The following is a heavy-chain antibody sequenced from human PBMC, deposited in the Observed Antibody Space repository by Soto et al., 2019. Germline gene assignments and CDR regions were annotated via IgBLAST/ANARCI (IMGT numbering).Heavy chain of an antibody. V-gene: IGHV3-23*01. D-gene: IGHD4-4*01. Sequence: VGSVRLSCAASGFPFSTYPMNWVRQVPGKGLEWVSGISGSGISTFYADSVKGRFTISRDNSKNTVYLQMNRLRAEDTALYYCVKLPVTTASYYYFGMDVWGQGTTVTVSS. CDR1: GFPFSTYP. J-gene: IGHJ6*02. CDR2: ISGSGIST. CDR3: VKLPVTTASYYYFGMDV.